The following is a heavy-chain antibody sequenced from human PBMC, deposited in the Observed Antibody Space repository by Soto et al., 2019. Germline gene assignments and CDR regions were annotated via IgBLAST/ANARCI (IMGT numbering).Heavy chain of an antibody. V-gene: IGHV4-39*01. CDR1: GGSISSSSYY. Sequence: SETLSLTCTVSGGSISSSSYYWGWIRQPPGKGLEWIGSIYYSGSTYYNPSLKSRVTISVDTSKNQFSLKLSSVTAADTAVYYCARHLLWFGEFSLLDYWGQGTLVTVS. CDR2: IYYSGST. J-gene: IGHJ4*02. D-gene: IGHD3-10*01. CDR3: ARHLLWFGEFSLLDY.